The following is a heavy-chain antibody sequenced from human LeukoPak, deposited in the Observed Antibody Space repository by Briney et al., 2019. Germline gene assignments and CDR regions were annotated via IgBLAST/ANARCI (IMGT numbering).Heavy chain of an antibody. J-gene: IGHJ3*02. CDR2: IDYRGST. V-gene: IGHV4-59*01. CDR1: GDSISTYY. D-gene: IGHD4-17*01. Sequence: SETLPLTCTVSGDSISTYYWSWIRQPPGKGLEWIAYIDYRGSTTYNPSLRSRVTISVDTSRNQFSLKLYSVTAADTAVYYCARVAGWTVTTAAFDIWGQGTMVTVSS. CDR3: ARVAGWTVTTAAFDI.